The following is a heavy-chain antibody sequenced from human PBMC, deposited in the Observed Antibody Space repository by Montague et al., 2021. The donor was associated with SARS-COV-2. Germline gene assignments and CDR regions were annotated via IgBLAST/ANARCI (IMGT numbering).Heavy chain of an antibody. J-gene: IGHJ6*03. CDR2: INHGGST. V-gene: IGHV4-34*01. Sequence: SETLSLTCAVHGTSFSGYYWNWIRQPPGKGLEWIGEINHGGSTKYSPSLKSRLTISADTSKNQFSLKLTSVAAADTAVYYCARLRDGVVPSPILGVGPYYSYYYMDVWGERDHGHRLL. D-gene: IGHD3-10*01. CDR1: GTSFSGYY. CDR3: ARLRDGVVPSPILGVGPYYSYYYMDV.